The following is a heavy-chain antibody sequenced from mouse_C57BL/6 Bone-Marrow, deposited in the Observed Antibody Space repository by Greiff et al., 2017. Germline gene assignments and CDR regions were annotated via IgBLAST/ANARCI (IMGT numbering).Heavy chain of an antibody. V-gene: IGHV5-4*03. CDR1: GFTFSSYA. J-gene: IGHJ4*01. CDR2: LSDGGSYT. D-gene: IGHD4-1*01. CDR3: ARGLNWPGAMDY. Sequence: DVKLVESGGGLVKPGGSLKLSCAASGFTFSSYAMSWVRQTPEKRLEWVATLSDGGSYTYYPDNVKGRFTISRDNDKNNLYLQRSHLKSEDTAMDYCARGLNWPGAMDYWGQGTSVTVSS.